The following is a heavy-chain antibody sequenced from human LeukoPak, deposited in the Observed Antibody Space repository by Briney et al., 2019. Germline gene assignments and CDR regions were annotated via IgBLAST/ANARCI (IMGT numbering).Heavy chain of an antibody. Sequence: GESLKISCKGSGYSFTSYWIGWVRQMPGKGLEWMGIIYPGDSDTRYSPSFQGQVTISADKSISTAYLQWSSLKASDTDMYYCARQAPTYYYDSSGYYYLDYWGQGTLVTVSS. J-gene: IGHJ4*02. CDR2: IYPGDSDT. CDR1: GYSFTSYW. V-gene: IGHV5-51*01. D-gene: IGHD3-22*01. CDR3: ARQAPTYYYDSSGYYYLDY.